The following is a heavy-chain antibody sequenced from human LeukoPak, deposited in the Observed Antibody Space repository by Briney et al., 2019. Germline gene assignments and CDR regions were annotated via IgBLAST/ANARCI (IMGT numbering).Heavy chain of an antibody. D-gene: IGHD3-22*01. CDR2: ISGSGGST. J-gene: IGHJ4*02. Sequence: GGSLRLSCAASGFTLSSYAMSWVRQAPGKGLEWVSAISGSGGSTYYADSVKGRFTISRDNSKNTLYLQMNSLRAEDTAVYYCAKSYYYDSSGPDLDYWGQGTLVTVSS. CDR3: AKSYYYDSSGPDLDY. V-gene: IGHV3-23*01. CDR1: GFTLSSYA.